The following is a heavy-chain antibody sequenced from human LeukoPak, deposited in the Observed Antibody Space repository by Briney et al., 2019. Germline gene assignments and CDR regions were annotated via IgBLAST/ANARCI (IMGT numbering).Heavy chain of an antibody. J-gene: IGHJ4*02. CDR1: GGSISSYY. Sequence: SETLSLTCTVSGGSISSYYWSWIRQPPGKGLEWIGYIYYSGSTNYNPSLKSRVTISVDTSKNQFSLKLSSVTAADTAVYYCARATARIFLDYWGQGALVTVSS. CDR2: IYYSGST. D-gene: IGHD2-15*01. CDR3: ARATARIFLDY. V-gene: IGHV4-59*08.